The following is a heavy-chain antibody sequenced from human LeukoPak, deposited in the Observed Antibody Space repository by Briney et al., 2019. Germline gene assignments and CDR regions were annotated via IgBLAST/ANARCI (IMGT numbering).Heavy chain of an antibody. Sequence: PGGSLRLSCAASGFTFSGSVMHWVRQASGKGLEWVGRITSKPNSYATVYAASVKGRLTISSDESKNTAYLQMSSLKTEDTAVYYCTSGSGWYSPDYWGQGTLVTVSS. CDR3: TSGSGWYSPDY. CDR2: ITSKPNSYAT. J-gene: IGHJ4*02. D-gene: IGHD6-19*01. V-gene: IGHV3-73*01. CDR1: GFTFSGSV.